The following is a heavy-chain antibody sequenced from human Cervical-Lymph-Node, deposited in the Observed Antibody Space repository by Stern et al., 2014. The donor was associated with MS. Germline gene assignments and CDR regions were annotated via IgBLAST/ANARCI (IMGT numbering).Heavy chain of an antibody. J-gene: IGHJ5*02. CDR1: GFSFTTHY. D-gene: IGHD1-1*01. V-gene: IGHV1-46*03. CDR2: INPNSGTT. CDR3: TRVQRERRALDHFDP. Sequence: QLAQSGAEVKKPGASVNVSCEASGFSFTTHYTHWIRQGHGEGLEWVGMINPNSGTTSYARQFQGRVIITRDTSTSTIYMELTGLRSEDTALYFCTRVQRERRALDHFDPWGQGTLVTVSS.